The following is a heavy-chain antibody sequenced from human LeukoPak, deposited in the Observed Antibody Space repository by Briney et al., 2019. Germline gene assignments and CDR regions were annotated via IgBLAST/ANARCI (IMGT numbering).Heavy chain of an antibody. CDR1: GFTFSSYA. D-gene: IGHD3-22*01. CDR2: ISYDGSNK. Sequence: PGRSLRLSCAASGFTFSSYAMHWVRQAPGKGLEWVAVISYDGSNKYYADSVKGRFTISRDNSKNTLYLQMNSLRAEDTAVYYCAKDNSYDSSGYYFDYWGQGTLVTVSS. CDR3: AKDNSYDSSGYYFDY. V-gene: IGHV3-30-3*01. J-gene: IGHJ4*02.